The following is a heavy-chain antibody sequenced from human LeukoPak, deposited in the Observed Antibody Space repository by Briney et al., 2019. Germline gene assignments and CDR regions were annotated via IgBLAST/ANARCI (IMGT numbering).Heavy chain of an antibody. CDR2: ISSSSSYI. Sequence: GGSLRLSCAASGFTFSSYSMNWVRQAPGKGLELVSSISSSSSYIYYADSVKGRFTISRDNAKNSLYLQMNSLRAEDTAVYYCARDVGIVGATSRRYFDYWGQGTLVTVSS. D-gene: IGHD1-26*01. CDR3: ARDVGIVGATSRRYFDY. J-gene: IGHJ4*02. CDR1: GFTFSSYS. V-gene: IGHV3-21*01.